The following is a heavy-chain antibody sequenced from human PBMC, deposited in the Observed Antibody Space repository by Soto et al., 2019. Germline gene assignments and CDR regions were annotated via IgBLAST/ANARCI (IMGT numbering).Heavy chain of an antibody. Sequence: QVQLVQSGAEVKKPGSSVKVSCKAPGGTFSSYAISWVRQAPGQGLAWMGGIIPIFGTAKYAQKFQGRVTITAAESRSSGYMGLSSLRSEDTAVYYWARSQGGSSSLDIYYYYYYGMDVWGQGTTVTVSS. D-gene: IGHD2-15*01. CDR1: GGTFSSYA. CDR3: ARSQGGSSSLDIYYYYYYGMDV. V-gene: IGHV1-69*01. J-gene: IGHJ6*02. CDR2: IIPIFGTA.